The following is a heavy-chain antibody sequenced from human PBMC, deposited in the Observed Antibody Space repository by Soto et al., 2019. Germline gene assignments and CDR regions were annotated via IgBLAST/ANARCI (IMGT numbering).Heavy chain of an antibody. D-gene: IGHD3-22*01. V-gene: IGHV3-64D*06. CDR1: GFTFSSYA. Sequence: PGGSLRLSCSASGFTFSSYAMHWVRQAPGKGLEYVSSISTNGGSTHYADSVKGRFTISRDNSKNTQYLQMSSLRADDTAVYYCVKGEYYYDSSGSYPFDFWGQGTLVTVS. CDR3: VKGEYYYDSSGSYPFDF. J-gene: IGHJ4*02. CDR2: ISTNGGST.